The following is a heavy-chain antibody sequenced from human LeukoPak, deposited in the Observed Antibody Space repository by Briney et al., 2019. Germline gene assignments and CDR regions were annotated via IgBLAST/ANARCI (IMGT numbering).Heavy chain of an antibody. CDR2: IIPIFGTT. J-gene: IGHJ4*02. CDR1: GGTFSSTYA. V-gene: IGHV1-69*13. D-gene: IGHD7-27*01. Sequence: SVKVSCKASGGTFSSTYAISWVRQAPGQGLEWMGGIIPIFGTTNYAQKFQGRVTITAVESTSTAYMELSSLRSEDTAMYYCATATGGNWGFDFWGQGTLVTVSS. CDR3: ATATGGNWGFDF.